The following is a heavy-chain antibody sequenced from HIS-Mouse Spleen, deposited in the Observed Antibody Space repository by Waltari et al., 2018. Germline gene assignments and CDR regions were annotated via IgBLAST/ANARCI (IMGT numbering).Heavy chain of an antibody. CDR2: MNPNSGNT. Sequence: QVQLVQSGAEVKKPGASVKVSCKASGYTFTRYDIHWVPQATGQALEWMGWMNPNSGNTGYAQKFQGRVTMTRNTSISTAYMELSSLRSEDTAVYYCARGHDYSNYFDYWGQGTLVTVSS. V-gene: IGHV1-8*01. CDR1: GYTFTRYD. J-gene: IGHJ4*02. CDR3: ARGHDYSNYFDY. D-gene: IGHD4-4*01.